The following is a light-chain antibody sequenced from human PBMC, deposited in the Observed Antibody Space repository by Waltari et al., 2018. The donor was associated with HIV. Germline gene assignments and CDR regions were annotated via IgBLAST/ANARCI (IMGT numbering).Light chain of an antibody. CDR1: STTTGPAYH. V-gene: IGLV1-40*01. CDR2: GNS. CDR3: QSHDSSLSGYV. J-gene: IGLJ1*01. Sequence: QSVLTQPPSVSGAPGQRLTIPCPGTSTTTGPAYHVHWYQQLPGTAPNLLIYGNSNRPSGVPDRFSGSKSGTSASLAITGLQAEDEADYHCQSHDSSLSGYVFGTGTKVTVL.